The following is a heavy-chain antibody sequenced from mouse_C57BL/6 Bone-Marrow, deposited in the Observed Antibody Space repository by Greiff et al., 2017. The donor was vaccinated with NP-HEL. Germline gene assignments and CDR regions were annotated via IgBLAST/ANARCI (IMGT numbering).Heavy chain of an antibody. J-gene: IGHJ2*01. D-gene: IGHD2-5*01. CDR2: IYPSDSET. V-gene: IGHV1-61*01. CDR1: GYTFTSYW. Sequence: QVQLQQPGAELVRPGSSVKLSCKASGYTFTSYWMAWVKQRPGQGLEWIGNIYPSDSETHYNQKFKDKATLTVDKSSSTAYMQLSSLTSEDSAVYYCARMAYYSNYYWGQGTTLTVSS. CDR3: ARMAYYSNYY.